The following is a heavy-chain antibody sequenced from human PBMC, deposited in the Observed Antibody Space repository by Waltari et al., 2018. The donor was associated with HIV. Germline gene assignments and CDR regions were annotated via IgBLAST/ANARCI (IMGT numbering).Heavy chain of an antibody. V-gene: IGHV4-34*02. CDR1: GGSFSNNF. CDR2: INQSGTA. J-gene: IGHJ4*02. CDR3: ARVFGGGHCDS. D-gene: IGHD3-10*01. Sequence: QVQLQQWGAGLLKPSETLSLTCAVYGGSFSNNFWSWLRHLPGKGLDWIGEINQSGTAMYNPSFKRQVIPSVDTSKKQFSLKLRFVTAADTAMYYCARVFGGGHCDSWGQGTLLIVSS.